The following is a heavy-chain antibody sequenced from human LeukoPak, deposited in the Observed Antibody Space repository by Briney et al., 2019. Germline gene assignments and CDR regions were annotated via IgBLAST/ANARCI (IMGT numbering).Heavy chain of an antibody. J-gene: IGHJ4*02. CDR2: ISGSGGST. CDR3: ATIKLLWGEGFYFDY. CDR1: GFTFSSYA. D-gene: IGHD2-2*01. V-gene: IGHV3-23*01. Sequence: PGGSLRLSCAASGFTFSSYAMSWVRQAPGKGLEWVSAISGSGGSTYYADSVKGRFTISRDNSKNTLYLQMNSLSAEDTAVYYCATIKLLWGEGFYFDYWGQGTLVTVSS.